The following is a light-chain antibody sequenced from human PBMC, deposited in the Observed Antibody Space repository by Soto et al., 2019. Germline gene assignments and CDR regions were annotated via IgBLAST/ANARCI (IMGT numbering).Light chain of an antibody. V-gene: IGKV1-39*01. CDR1: QSISSY. J-gene: IGKJ1*01. CDR3: QQRYSTPRT. CDR2: AAS. Sequence: DIPMPQSPSSLSASVGDRVTITCGASQSISSYLNWYQQKPGKAPKLLMYAASSLQSGVPSRFSGSGSGTDFTLTISSLQPEDFATDDGQQRYSTPRTFGQGTKVDIK.